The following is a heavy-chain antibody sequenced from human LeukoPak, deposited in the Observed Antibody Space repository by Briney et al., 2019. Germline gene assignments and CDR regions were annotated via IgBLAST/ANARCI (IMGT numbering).Heavy chain of an antibody. CDR1: GGSISTSSNY. CDR2: ISLSGVT. J-gene: IGHJ4*02. D-gene: IGHD1-26*01. CDR3: SRESGAFSPFGY. Sequence: SETLSLTCTVSGGSISTSSNYWGWIRQPPGQGLEWIGEISLSGVTNYNPSLKSRVTMSLDRSKNHLSLTLTSVTAADTAVYYCSRESGAFSPFGYWGQGTLVTVSS. V-gene: IGHV4-39*07.